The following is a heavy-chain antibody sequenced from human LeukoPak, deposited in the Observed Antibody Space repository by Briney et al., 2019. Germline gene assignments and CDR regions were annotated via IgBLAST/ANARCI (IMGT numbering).Heavy chain of an antibody. Sequence: GGSLRLSCAASGFTFNSYWMHWVRQVPGKGLVWFYLINSDGSRTNYVDSAKGRFTISRDNAKNTLFLQMNSLGAEDSAVYYCARGNFYSSSGSSPLDSWGQGTLVTVSS. D-gene: IGHD3-10*01. J-gene: IGHJ4*02. CDR2: INSDGSRT. CDR1: GFTFNSYW. CDR3: ARGNFYSSSGSSPLDS. V-gene: IGHV3-74*01.